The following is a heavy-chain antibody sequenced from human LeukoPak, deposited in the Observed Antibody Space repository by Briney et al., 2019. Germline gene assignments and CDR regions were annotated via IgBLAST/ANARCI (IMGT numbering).Heavy chain of an antibody. J-gene: IGHJ4*02. CDR2: TYFRSKWIH. CDR3: ARNFSADFDY. Sequence: QTLSLTCAISGDSVSSSTSAWSWIRQSPSRGLEWLGRTYFRSKWIHDYALSVRGRITINPDTSKNQVSLQLNSMTPEDTAIYYCARNFSADFDYWGQGTLVTVSS. D-gene: IGHD6-25*01. CDR1: GDSVSSSTSA. V-gene: IGHV6-1*01.